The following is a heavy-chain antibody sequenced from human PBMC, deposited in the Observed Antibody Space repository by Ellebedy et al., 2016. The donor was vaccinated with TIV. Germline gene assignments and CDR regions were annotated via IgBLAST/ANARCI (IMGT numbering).Heavy chain of an antibody. J-gene: IGHJ6*02. CDR2: INPSGGST. CDR1: GYTFTSYY. V-gene: IGHV1-46*01. D-gene: IGHD3-3*01. Sequence: ASVKVSCXASGYTFTSYYMHWVRQAPGQGLEWMGIINPSGGSTSYAQKFQGRVTMTRDTSTSTVYMELSSLRSEDTAVYYCARETYYDFWSGYGYYYGMDVWGQGTTVTVSS. CDR3: ARETYYDFWSGYGYYYGMDV.